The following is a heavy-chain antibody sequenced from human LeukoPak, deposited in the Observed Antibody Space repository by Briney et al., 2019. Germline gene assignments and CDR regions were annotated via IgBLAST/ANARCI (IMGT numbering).Heavy chain of an antibody. CDR1: GGSFSGYY. V-gene: IGHV4-34*01. CDR2: INHSGST. J-gene: IGHJ3*02. CDR3: ARGSGDSSGYFGLGAFDI. Sequence: SETLSLTCAVYGGSFSGYYWSWIRQPPGKGLEWIGEINHSGSTNHNPSLKSRVAISVDTSKNHFSLKLSSVTAADTAVYYCARGSGDSSGYFGLGAFDIWGRGTMVTVSS. D-gene: IGHD3-22*01.